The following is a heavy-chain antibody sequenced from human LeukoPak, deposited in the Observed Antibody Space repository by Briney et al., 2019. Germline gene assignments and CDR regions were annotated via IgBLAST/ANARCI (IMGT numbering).Heavy chain of an antibody. V-gene: IGHV3-7*01. CDR3: ARDLVTMVRGVTPKGFDY. CDR2: IKHDGSEK. D-gene: IGHD3-10*01. J-gene: IGHJ4*02. Sequence: GGSLRLSCAASGFTFSSYWMSWVRQAPGKGLEWVANIKHDGSEKYYVDSVKGRFTISRDNAKNSLYLQMNSLRAEDTAVYYCARDLVTMVRGVTPKGFDYWGQGTLVTVSS. CDR1: GFTFSSYW.